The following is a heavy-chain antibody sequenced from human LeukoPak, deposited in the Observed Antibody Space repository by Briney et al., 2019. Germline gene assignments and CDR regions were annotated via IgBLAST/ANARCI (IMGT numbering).Heavy chain of an antibody. J-gene: IGHJ4*02. CDR1: GGTFSSYA. CDR2: IIPIFGIA. D-gene: IGHD5-24*01. V-gene: IGHV1-69*04. Sequence: SVKVSCKASGGTFSSYAISWVRQAPGQGLEWMGRIIPIFGIANYAQKFQGRVTITADKSTGTAYMELSSLRSEDTAVYYCASRDGYSGLDYWGQGTLVTVSS. CDR3: ASRDGYSGLDY.